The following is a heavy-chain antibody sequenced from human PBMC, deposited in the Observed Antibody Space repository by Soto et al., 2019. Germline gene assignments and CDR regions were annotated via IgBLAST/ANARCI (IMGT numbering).Heavy chain of an antibody. D-gene: IGHD2-15*01. J-gene: IGHJ6*03. CDR2: INSDGSVS. Sequence: EVQLVESGGGLVQPGGSLRLSCAASGFTFSNYWMYWVRQAPGKGLVWVSRINSDGSVSSYADSVKGRLTISRDNVKNTRYLQMDSRRAEDTAVYYCARGDCVGGTCYSLAGSFYYYMDVWGKGTTVTVFS. CDR1: GFTFSNYW. V-gene: IGHV3-74*01. CDR3: ARGDCVGGTCYSLAGSFYYYMDV.